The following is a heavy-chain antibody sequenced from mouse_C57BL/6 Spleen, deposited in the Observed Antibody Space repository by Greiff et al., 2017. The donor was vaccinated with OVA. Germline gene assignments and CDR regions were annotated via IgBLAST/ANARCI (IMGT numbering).Heavy chain of an antibody. CDR1: GYTFTSYW. D-gene: IGHD2-3*01. CDR3: SFDGYPYYYAMDY. CDR2: IYPGSGST. V-gene: IGHV1-55*01. J-gene: IGHJ4*01. Sequence: QVQLQQSGAELVKPGASVKMSCKASGYTFTSYWITWVKQRPGQGLEWIGDIYPGSGSTNYNEKFKSKATLTVDTSSSTAYMQLSSLTSEDSAVYYCSFDGYPYYYAMDYWGQGTSVTVSS.